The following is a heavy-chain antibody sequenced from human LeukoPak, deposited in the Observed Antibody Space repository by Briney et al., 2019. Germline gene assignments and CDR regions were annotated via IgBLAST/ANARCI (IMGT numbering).Heavy chain of an antibody. V-gene: IGHV3-48*03. CDR2: ISSSVSTI. Sequence: GGSLTLFCSASGFTFSSYEMIWVPQAPGKGLVGISYISSSVSTIYYADSVKGRFTISRDNAKSSLYLQMNSLRAEDTALYYCAKATGYLLWGEGTLVTVST. CDR3: AKATGYLL. D-gene: IGHD5-18*01. J-gene: IGHJ4*02. CDR1: GFTFSSYE.